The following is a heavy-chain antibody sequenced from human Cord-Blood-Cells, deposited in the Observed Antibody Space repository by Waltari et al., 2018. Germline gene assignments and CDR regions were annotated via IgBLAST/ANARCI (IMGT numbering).Heavy chain of an antibody. J-gene: IGHJ4*02. CDR1: GGSISSSSYY. CDR3: FLGYCSGGSCYSFDY. V-gene: IGHV4-39*01. Sequence: QLQLQESGPGLVKPSETLSLTCTVSGGSISSSSYYWGWIRQPPGKGLEWIGSIYYSLSTYYNPSLKSRVTISVDTSKNHFSLKLSSVTAADTAVYYCFLGYCSGGSCYSFDYWGQGTLVTVSS. D-gene: IGHD2-15*01. CDR2: IYYSLST.